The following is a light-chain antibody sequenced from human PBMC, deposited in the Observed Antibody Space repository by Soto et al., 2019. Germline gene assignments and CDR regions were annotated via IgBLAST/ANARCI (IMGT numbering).Light chain of an antibody. CDR3: HHYDNSPPFP. CDR1: QSINNRY. CDR2: GAS. V-gene: IGKV3-20*01. Sequence: EIVLTQSPGTLSLSPGERAILSCRASQSINNRYLAWYQQMPGRAPRLLIHGASSRAAGIPDRFSGSGSGRDFTLTINRLEPEDFAVYYCHHYDNSPPFPFGPGTTVDI. J-gene: IGKJ3*01.